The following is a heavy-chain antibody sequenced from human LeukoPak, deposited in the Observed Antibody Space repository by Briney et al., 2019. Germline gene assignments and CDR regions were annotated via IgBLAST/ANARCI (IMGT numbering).Heavy chain of an antibody. CDR1: GFTFSSYE. Sequence: GGSLRLSCAASGFTFSSYEMNWVRQAPGKGLEWVSYISSSGSTIYYADSVKGRFTISRDNAKNSLYLQMNSLRAEDTAVYYCARMVRGVITGNWFDPWGQGTLVTVSS. CDR3: ARMVRGVITGNWFDP. J-gene: IGHJ5*02. D-gene: IGHD3-10*01. CDR2: ISSSGSTI. V-gene: IGHV3-48*03.